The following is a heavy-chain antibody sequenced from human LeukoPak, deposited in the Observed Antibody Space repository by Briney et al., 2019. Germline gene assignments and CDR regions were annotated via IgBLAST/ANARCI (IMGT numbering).Heavy chain of an antibody. D-gene: IGHD4-23*01. CDR3: ARDSHPDYGGTISLDAFDI. CDR2: IYYSGST. J-gene: IGHJ3*02. V-gene: IGHV4-59*01. CDR1: GGSISSYY. Sequence: SETLSLTCTVSGGSISSYYWSWIRQPPGKGLEWIGYIYYSGSTNYNPYLKSRVTISVDTSKNQFSLKLSSVTAADTAVYYCARDSHPDYGGTISLDAFDIWGQGTMVTVSS.